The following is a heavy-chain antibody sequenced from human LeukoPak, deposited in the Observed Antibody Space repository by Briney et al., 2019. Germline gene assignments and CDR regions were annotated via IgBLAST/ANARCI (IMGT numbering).Heavy chain of an antibody. Sequence: ASVKVPCKASGGTFSSYAISWVRQAPGQGLERMGGIIPIFGTANYAQKFQGRVTITADESTSTAYMELSSLRSEDTAVYYCARSSGSSWYGFDPWGQGTLVTVSS. CDR1: GGTFSSYA. CDR3: ARSSGSSWYGFDP. J-gene: IGHJ5*02. CDR2: IIPIFGTA. V-gene: IGHV1-69*13. D-gene: IGHD6-13*01.